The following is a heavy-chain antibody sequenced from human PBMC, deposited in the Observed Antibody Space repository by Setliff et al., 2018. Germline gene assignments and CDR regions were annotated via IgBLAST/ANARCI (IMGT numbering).Heavy chain of an antibody. J-gene: IGHJ3*02. CDR3: ARDRRCSSTSCWTDDAFDI. V-gene: IGHV3-23*01. D-gene: IGHD2-2*01. CDR1: GFTFSSYA. CDR2: ISGSGGST. Sequence: GGSLRLSCAASGFTFSSYAMSWVRQAPGKGLEWVSAISGSGGSTYYADSVKGRFTISRDNSKNTLYLQMNSLRAEDTAVYYCARDRRCSSTSCWTDDAFDIWGQGTMVTVSS.